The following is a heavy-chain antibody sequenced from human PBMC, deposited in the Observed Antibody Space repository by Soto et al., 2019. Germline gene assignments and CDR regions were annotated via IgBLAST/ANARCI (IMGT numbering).Heavy chain of an antibody. D-gene: IGHD5-18*01. J-gene: IGHJ4*02. CDR2: INAGNGNT. Sequence: ASVKVSCKSSGYPFTSYAMHWVRQAPGQRLEWMGWINAGNGNTKYSQKFQGRVTITRDTSASTAYMELSSLRSEDTAVYYCARVRVRGYSYGYLSYWGQGTLVTVSS. CDR1: GYPFTSYA. CDR3: ARVRVRGYSYGYLSY. V-gene: IGHV1-3*01.